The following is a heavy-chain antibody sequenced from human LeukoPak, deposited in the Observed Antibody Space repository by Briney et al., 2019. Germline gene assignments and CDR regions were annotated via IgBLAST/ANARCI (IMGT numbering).Heavy chain of an antibody. D-gene: IGHD6-19*01. CDR1: GYTFTGYY. V-gene: IGHV1-2*02. J-gene: IGHJ4*02. Sequence: ASVKVSCKASGYTFTGYYMHWVRQAPGQGLEWMGWINPNSGDTDFAQKFQGRVTMTRDTSISTAYMELSRLRSDDTAVYYCAIPQSSSGWSYFDYWGQGTLVTVSS. CDR2: INPNSGDT. CDR3: AIPQSSSGWSYFDY.